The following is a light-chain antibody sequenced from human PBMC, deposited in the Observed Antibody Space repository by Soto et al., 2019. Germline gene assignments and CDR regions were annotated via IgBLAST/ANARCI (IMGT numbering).Light chain of an antibody. CDR2: KDS. CDR3: QSADSSGTSMV. V-gene: IGLV3-25*03. Sequence: SYELTQPPSVSVSPGQTARITCSGDALPKQYAYWYQQKPGQAPVLVIYKDSERPSGIPERFSGSSSGTTVTLTISGVQAEDEADYYCQSADSSGTSMVFVGGTKLTVL. CDR1: ALPKQY. J-gene: IGLJ2*01.